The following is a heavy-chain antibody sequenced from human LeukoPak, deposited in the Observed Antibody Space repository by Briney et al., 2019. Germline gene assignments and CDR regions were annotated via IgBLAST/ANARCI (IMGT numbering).Heavy chain of an antibody. CDR2: ISYDGSNK. CDR1: GFTFSSYA. Sequence: GGSLRLSCAASGFTFSSYAMHWVRQAPGKGLEWVAVISYDGSNKYYADSVKGRFTISRSNSNNTVYLQMNNLRADDTAVYYCARRARVRMVYFYYFMDIWGKGTTVTVSS. V-gene: IGHV3-30-3*01. D-gene: IGHD2-8*01. CDR3: ARRARVRMVYFYYFMDI. J-gene: IGHJ6*03.